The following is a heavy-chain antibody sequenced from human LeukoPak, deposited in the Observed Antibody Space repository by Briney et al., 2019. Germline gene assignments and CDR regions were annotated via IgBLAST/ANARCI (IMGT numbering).Heavy chain of an antibody. CDR3: AKVSVGRVGAPEYYFDY. CDR2: ISYDGSNK. V-gene: IGHV3-30*18. CDR1: GFTFSSYG. Sequence: GGSLRLSCAASGFTFSSYGMHWVRQAPGKGLEWVAVISYDGSNKYYADSVKGRFTISRDNSKNTLYLQMNSLRAEDTAVYYCAKVSVGRVGAPEYYFDYWGQGTLVTVSS. J-gene: IGHJ4*02. D-gene: IGHD1-26*01.